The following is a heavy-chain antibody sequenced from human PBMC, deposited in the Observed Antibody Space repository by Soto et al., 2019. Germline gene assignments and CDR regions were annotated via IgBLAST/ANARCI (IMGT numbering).Heavy chain of an antibody. CDR3: ASFRGDGYYNF. D-gene: IGHD3-9*01. J-gene: IGHJ4*02. V-gene: IGHV3-11*01. Sequence: QVQLVESGGGLVKPGGSLRLSCAASGFTLSDYYMTWIRQAPGKGLEWVSDISISGTTIHYADSVRGRFTISRDNAKNSLWLQMNNLGAEDTAVYYCASFRGDGYYNFWGQGTLVTVSS. CDR2: ISISGTTI. CDR1: GFTLSDYY.